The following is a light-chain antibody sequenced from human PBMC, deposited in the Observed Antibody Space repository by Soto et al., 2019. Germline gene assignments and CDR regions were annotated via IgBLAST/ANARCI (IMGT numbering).Light chain of an antibody. Sequence: ALAPPVPASWSPGRSITISCTGTSSDAGTYNYVSWYQHHPGKAPKLIIYEVSNRPSGVSNRFSGSKSGSTASLTISGLQAEEEADYHCTSYTRDTDVVFGTGTKVTVL. CDR2: EVS. CDR3: TSYTRDTDVV. V-gene: IGLV2-14*01. J-gene: IGLJ1*01. CDR1: SSDAGTYNY.